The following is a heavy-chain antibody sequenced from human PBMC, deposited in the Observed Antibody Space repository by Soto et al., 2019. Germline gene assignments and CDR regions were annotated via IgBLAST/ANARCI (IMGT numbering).Heavy chain of an antibody. Sequence: QVQLQESGPGLVKPSQTLSLTCTVSGGSISSGGYYWSWSRQHPGKGLEWIGYIYYSGSTYYNPSLKSRVTITVDTSKNQFALKLSSVTAADTAVYYCARVGAAGAYYYYGMDVWGQGTTVTVSS. D-gene: IGHD6-13*01. CDR1: GGSISSGGYY. J-gene: IGHJ6*02. CDR3: ARVGAAGAYYYYGMDV. V-gene: IGHV4-31*03. CDR2: IYYSGST.